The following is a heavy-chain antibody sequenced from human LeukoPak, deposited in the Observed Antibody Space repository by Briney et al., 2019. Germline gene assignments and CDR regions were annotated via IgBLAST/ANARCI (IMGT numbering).Heavy chain of an antibody. V-gene: IGHV4-39*06. Sequence: SETLSLTCTVWGGSISSSSYYWGWIRQPPGKGLEWIGSIYYSGSTYYNPSLKSRVTVSVDTSKNQFPLKLSSVTAADTAVYYCARVVSGSYLDYWGQGTLVTVSS. D-gene: IGHD1-26*01. CDR2: IYYSGST. CDR1: GGSISSSSYY. J-gene: IGHJ4*02. CDR3: ARVVSGSYLDY.